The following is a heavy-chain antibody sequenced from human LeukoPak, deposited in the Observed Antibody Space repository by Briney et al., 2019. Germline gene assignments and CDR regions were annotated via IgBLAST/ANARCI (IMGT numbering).Heavy chain of an antibody. J-gene: IGHJ4*02. V-gene: IGHV3-23*01. CDR2: ISETGGTI. CDR3: AREMTIITYSFDS. Sequence: PGGSLRLSCAASGFTFSNYAMSWVRQAPGKGLEWVSAISETGGTIHYADSVRGRFIISRDNSKNTLYLQMNSLRAEDKAVYYCAREMTIITYSFDSWGQGTLVTVSS. D-gene: IGHD5-24*01. CDR1: GFTFSNYA.